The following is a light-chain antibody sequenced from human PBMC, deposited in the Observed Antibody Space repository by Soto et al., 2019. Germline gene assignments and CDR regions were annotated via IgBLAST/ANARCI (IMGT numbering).Light chain of an antibody. CDR2: EGS. J-gene: IGLJ1*01. CDR1: RSDVRNYNL. CDR3: CSYVGSSAYV. Sequence: QSALTQPASVSGSPGQSITISCTEIRSDVRNYNLVSWYQQHPGKAPKLIIYEGSKRPSGVSNRFSGSKSGNTASLTISGLQAEDEADYYCCSYVGSSAYVFGTGTKLTVL. V-gene: IGLV2-23*01.